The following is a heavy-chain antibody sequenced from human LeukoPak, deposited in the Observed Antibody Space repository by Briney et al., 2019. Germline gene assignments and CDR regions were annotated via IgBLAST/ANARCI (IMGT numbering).Heavy chain of an antibody. CDR2: IGTSGGSGDT. D-gene: IGHD3-22*01. V-gene: IGHV3-23*01. Sequence: GGSLRLSCAASGFTFSVYPMSWVRQAPGKGLEWVSAIGTSGGSGDTYYADSVKGRFSISRDNSKNTVYLQINSLRAEDTAVYYCATHFYDSSGYHRLFDFWGQGTLVTVSS. CDR1: GFTFSVYP. J-gene: IGHJ4*02. CDR3: ATHFYDSSGYHRLFDF.